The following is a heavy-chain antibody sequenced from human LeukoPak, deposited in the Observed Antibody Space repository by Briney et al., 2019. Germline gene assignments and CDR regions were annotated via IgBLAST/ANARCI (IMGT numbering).Heavy chain of an antibody. D-gene: IGHD1-26*01. CDR1: GYSISSGYY. V-gene: IGHV4-38-2*02. CDR3: ARVLGATTEYYFDY. CDR2: IYHSGST. Sequence: SETLSLTCTVSGYSISSGYYWGWIRQPPGKGLEWIGSIYHSGSTYYNPSLKSRVTISVDTSKNQFSLKLSSVTAADTAVYYCARVLGATTEYYFDYWGQGTLVTVSS. J-gene: IGHJ4*02.